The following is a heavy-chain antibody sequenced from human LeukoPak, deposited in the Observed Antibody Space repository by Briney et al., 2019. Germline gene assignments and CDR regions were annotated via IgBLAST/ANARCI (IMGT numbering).Heavy chain of an antibody. CDR2: ITHSGST. V-gene: IGHV4-34*01. J-gene: IGHJ2*01. CDR3: AIYAKDIVVLPAASIYWYFDL. CDR1: GGSFSGYY. Sequence: SETLSLTCAVYGGSFSGYYWSWIRQPPGKGLEWIGEITHSGSTNYNPSLKSRVTISVDTSKNQFSLKLSSVTAADTAVYYCAIYAKDIVVLPAASIYWYFDLWGRGTLVTVSS. D-gene: IGHD2-2*01.